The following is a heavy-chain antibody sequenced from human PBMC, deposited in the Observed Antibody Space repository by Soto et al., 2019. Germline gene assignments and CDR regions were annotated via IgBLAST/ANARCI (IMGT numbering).Heavy chain of an antibody. Sequence: QVQLVESGGGVVQPGRSLRLSCAASGLTFSRYAMHWVRQAPGKGLEWVAIISYGGSNKYYADSVRGRFTISRDNSNNTLYLQMNSVRAEETAVYYCARDREGYSGFDYPACWGQGTLVTVSS. CDR1: GLTFSRYA. V-gene: IGHV3-30-3*01. CDR3: ARDREGYSGFDYPAC. CDR2: ISYGGSNK. D-gene: IGHD5-12*01. J-gene: IGHJ4*02.